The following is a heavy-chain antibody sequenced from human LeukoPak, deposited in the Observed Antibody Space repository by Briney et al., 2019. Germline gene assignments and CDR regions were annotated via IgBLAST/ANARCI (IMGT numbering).Heavy chain of an antibody. CDR2: VSYDGSEK. CDR3: ATPGGSGWHPLDY. V-gene: IGHV3-30*03. J-gene: IGHJ4*02. Sequence: GGSLRLSCAASGFTFSAYAMHWVRQAPGRGLEWVALVSYDGSEKHYADSVKGRFTISRDHSKNTLYLQMSSLRPEDTAVYYCATPGGSGWHPLDYWGQGTLVTVSS. D-gene: IGHD6-19*01. CDR1: GFTFSAYA.